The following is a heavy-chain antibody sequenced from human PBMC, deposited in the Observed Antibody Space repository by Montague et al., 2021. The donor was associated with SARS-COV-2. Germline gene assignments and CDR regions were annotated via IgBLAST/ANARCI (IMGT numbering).Heavy chain of an antibody. V-gene: IGHV6-1*01. D-gene: IGHD6-19*01. CDR3: ARTSASSGY. J-gene: IGHJ4*02. Sequence: NDYAGSVKSRITINPDTSKNQISLQLNSVTPEDTAVYYCARTSASSGYWGQGTLVTVSS. CDR2: N.